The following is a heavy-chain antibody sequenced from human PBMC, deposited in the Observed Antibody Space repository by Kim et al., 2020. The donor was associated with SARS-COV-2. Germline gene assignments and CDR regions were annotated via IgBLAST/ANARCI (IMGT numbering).Heavy chain of an antibody. V-gene: IGHV4-59*01. CDR2: IYYSGST. Sequence: SETLSLTYTVSGGSISSYYWRWIRQPPGKGLEWIGYIYYSGSTNYNPSLKSRVTISVDTSKNQFSLKLSSVTAADTAVYYCARGIFWSGSAFDYWGQGTL. J-gene: IGHJ4*02. CDR1: GGSISSYY. D-gene: IGHD3-3*01. CDR3: ARGIFWSGSAFDY.